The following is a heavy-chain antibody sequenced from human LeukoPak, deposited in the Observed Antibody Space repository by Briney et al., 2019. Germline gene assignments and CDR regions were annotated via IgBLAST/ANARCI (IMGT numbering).Heavy chain of an antibody. CDR2: ISAYDGNT. Sequence: ASVKVSCKASGYTFTNYGFSWVRQAPGQGLEWMGWISAYDGNTNCAQKLQGRVTMTTDTSTSTAYMELRSLRSDDTAVYYCARDGYGDHRGYFDYWGQGTLVTVSS. D-gene: IGHD4-17*01. CDR3: ARDGYGDHRGYFDY. V-gene: IGHV1-18*01. CDR1: GYTFTNYG. J-gene: IGHJ4*02.